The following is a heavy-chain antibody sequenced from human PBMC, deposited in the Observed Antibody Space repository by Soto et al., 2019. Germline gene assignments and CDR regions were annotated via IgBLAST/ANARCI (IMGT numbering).Heavy chain of an antibody. V-gene: IGHV3-23*01. J-gene: IGHJ3*02. Sequence: GGSLRLSSGASGFTFSSYAMSWVRQAPGKGLEWVSAISGSGGSKYYADSVKGRLTISRDNFKNTLYLQVNSLRAEDKAEYYCAKDKGPGAVGDAFDIWGQGTMVTVSS. D-gene: IGHD6-13*01. CDR2: ISGSGGSK. CDR1: GFTFSSYA. CDR3: AKDKGPGAVGDAFDI.